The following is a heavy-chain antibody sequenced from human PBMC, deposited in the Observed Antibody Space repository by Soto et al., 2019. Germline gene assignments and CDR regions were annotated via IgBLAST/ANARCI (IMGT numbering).Heavy chain of an antibody. D-gene: IGHD1-7*01. CDR1: GGTFSSYA. J-gene: IGHJ4*02. CDR2: IIPIFGTA. V-gene: IGHV1-69*01. CDR3: ARRYNWNSPYCDY. Sequence: QAQLVQSGAEVKKPGSSVKVYCQASGGTFSSYAISWVRQAPGQGLEWMGGIIPIFGTANYAQKFQGRVTITADESTSTAYMELSSLRSEDTAVYYCARRYNWNSPYCDYWGQGTLVTVSS.